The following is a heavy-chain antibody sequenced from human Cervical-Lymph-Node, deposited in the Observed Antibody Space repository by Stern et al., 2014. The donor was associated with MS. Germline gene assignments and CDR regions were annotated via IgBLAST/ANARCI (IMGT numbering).Heavy chain of an antibody. J-gene: IGHJ6*02. CDR2: INSDGSYT. Sequence: VQLVESGGGLVQPGGSLRLSCAASGFTFSRYWMHWVRQAPGQGLVWVSQINSDGSYTTYADSVKGRFTISRDNAKNTLYLQMNSLRVDDTAVYYCAGALDYYYGMDVWGQGTTVTVS. CDR1: GFTFSRYW. CDR3: AGALDYYYGMDV. V-gene: IGHV3-74*02.